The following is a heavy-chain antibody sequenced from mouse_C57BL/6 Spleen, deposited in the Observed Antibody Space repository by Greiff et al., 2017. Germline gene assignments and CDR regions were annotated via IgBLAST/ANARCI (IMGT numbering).Heavy chain of an antibody. CDR1: GYPFTSYT. CDR2: INPSSGYT. V-gene: IGHV1-4*01. D-gene: IGHD2-1*01. J-gene: IGHJ1*03. Sequence: VQLQQSGAELARPGASVKMSCTASGYPFTSYTLHWVKPRPGQGLEWIGYINPSSGYTKYNQKFKDKATLTADKSSSTAYMQLSSLTSEDSAVYYCASNYENWYFDVWGTGTTVTVSS. CDR3: ASNYENWYFDV.